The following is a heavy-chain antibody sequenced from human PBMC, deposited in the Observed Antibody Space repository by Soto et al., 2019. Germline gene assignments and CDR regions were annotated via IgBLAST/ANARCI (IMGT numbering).Heavy chain of an antibody. Sequence: GGAARLSCASPGFSFRRCWMHWVRQAPGKGLVWVSRINSDGTRTNYADYAMGRFTISRDNAKNTLYLQMNSLRAEDTAVYFCARGALGNYYQDSWGQGT. J-gene: IGHJ4*02. V-gene: IGHV3-74*01. CDR1: GFSFRRCW. D-gene: IGHD3-10*01. CDR2: INSDGTRT. CDR3: ARGALGNYYQDS.